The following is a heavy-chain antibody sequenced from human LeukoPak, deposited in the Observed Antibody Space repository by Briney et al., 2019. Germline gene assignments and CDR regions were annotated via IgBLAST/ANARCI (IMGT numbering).Heavy chain of an antibody. V-gene: IGHV1-46*01. Sequence: ASVKVSCKASGYTFTSYYMHWVRQAPGQGLEWMGIINPSGGSTSYAQKLQGRVTMTTDTSTSTAYMELRSLRSDDTAVYYCARVSIVVVVAATDYDYWGQGTLVTVSS. D-gene: IGHD2-15*01. CDR2: INPSGGST. J-gene: IGHJ4*02. CDR3: ARVSIVVVVAATDYDY. CDR1: GYTFTSYY.